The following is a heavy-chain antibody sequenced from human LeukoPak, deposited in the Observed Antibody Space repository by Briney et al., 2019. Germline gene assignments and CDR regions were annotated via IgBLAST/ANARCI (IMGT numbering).Heavy chain of an antibody. D-gene: IGHD3-22*01. CDR3: AKGDSSGYYFPSFRFDP. J-gene: IGHJ5*02. CDR1: GFTFSSYG. CDR2: ISYDGSNK. V-gene: IGHV3-30*18. Sequence: GGSLRLSCAACGFTFSSYGMHWVRQARGKGVEWVAVISYDGSNKYYADSVKGRFTISRDNSKNTLYLQMNSLRAEDTAVYYCAKGDSSGYYFPSFRFDPWGQGTLVTVSS.